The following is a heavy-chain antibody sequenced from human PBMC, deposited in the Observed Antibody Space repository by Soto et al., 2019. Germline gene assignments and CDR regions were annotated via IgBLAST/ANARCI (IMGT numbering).Heavy chain of an antibody. J-gene: IGHJ5*02. Sequence: GGSLRLSCAASGFTFSSYAMSWVRQAPGKGLEWVSAISGSGGSTYYADSVKGRFTISRDNSKNTLYLQMNSLRAEDTAVYYCAKDPWGIPAAMDWFDPWGQGTLVTVSS. CDR1: GFTFSSYA. D-gene: IGHD2-2*01. V-gene: IGHV3-23*01. CDR3: AKDPWGIPAAMDWFDP. CDR2: ISGSGGST.